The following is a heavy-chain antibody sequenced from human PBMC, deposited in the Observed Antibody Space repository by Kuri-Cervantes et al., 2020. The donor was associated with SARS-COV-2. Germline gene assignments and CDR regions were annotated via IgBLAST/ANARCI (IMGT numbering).Heavy chain of an antibody. V-gene: IGHV3-23*01. Sequence: GGSLRLSCAASGFTFSSYAMSWVRQAPGKGLEWVSAISGSGGRTYYADSVKGRFTISRDNSKNTLYLQMNSLRAEDTAVYYCASQSPFGYLQHWGQGTLVTVSS. J-gene: IGHJ1*01. D-gene: IGHD3-10*01. CDR2: ISGSGGRT. CDR1: GFTFSSYA. CDR3: ASQSPFGYLQH.